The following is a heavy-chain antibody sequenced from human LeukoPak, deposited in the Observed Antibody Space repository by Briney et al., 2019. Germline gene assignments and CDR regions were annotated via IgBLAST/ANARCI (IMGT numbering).Heavy chain of an antibody. D-gene: IGHD6-13*01. Sequence: GGSLRLSCAASGFTFSDYWMSWMRQAPGKGLEWVANIKYDGDEEYYVDSVKGRFTISRDNAKGSLYLQLNSLRVEDTAVYYCKSGGAAPGSFDNWGQGTLVTVSP. CDR1: GFTFSDYW. V-gene: IGHV3-7*01. J-gene: IGHJ4*02. CDR3: KSGGAAPGSFDN. CDR2: IKYDGDEE.